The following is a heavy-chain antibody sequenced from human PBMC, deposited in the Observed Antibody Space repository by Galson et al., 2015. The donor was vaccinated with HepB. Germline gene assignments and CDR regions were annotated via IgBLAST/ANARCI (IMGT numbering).Heavy chain of an antibody. Sequence: SLRLSCAASGFTFSSYAMSWVRQAPGKGLEWASAISGSGGSTYYADSVKGRFTISRDNSKNTLYLQMNSLRAEDTAVYYCAKDPSRSVGVRPRVPDYWGQGTLVTVSS. D-gene: IGHD6-6*01. J-gene: IGHJ4*02. CDR1: GFTFSSYA. V-gene: IGHV3-23*01. CDR3: AKDPSRSVGVRPRVPDY. CDR2: ISGSGGST.